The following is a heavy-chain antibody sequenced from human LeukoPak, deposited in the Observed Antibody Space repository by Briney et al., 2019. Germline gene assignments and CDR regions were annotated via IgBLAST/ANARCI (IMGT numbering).Heavy chain of an antibody. D-gene: IGHD3-16*01. CDR1: GDSVSSNRAI. J-gene: IGHJ6*02. CDR2: AYYRSKWYI. CDR3: ARGAFGGIRDGMDV. V-gene: IGHV6-1*01. Sequence: SQTLSLTCALSGDSVSSNRAIWNWIRQTPPRGLEWLGRAYYRSKWYIEYAASVQSRITINPDTSKNQFSLQLNSVTPEDTAVYYCARGAFGGIRDGMDVWGQGTTVTVSS.